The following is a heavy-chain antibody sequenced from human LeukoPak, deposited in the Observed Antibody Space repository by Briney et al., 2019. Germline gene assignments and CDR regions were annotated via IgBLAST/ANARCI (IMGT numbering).Heavy chain of an antibody. D-gene: IGHD3-16*01. V-gene: IGHV3-72*01. J-gene: IGHJ3*02. CDR1: GFTFSDYI. CDR2: IRRGANSYAT. CDR3: SRDGGEGGNSAFDI. Sequence: GGSLRLSCAASGFTFSDYILDWVRQAPGKGLEWVGRIRRGANSYATEYAASVKGRFTISRDDSKNSLYLHMNSLKTEDTAVYHCSRDGGEGGNSAFDIWGQGTMVTVSS.